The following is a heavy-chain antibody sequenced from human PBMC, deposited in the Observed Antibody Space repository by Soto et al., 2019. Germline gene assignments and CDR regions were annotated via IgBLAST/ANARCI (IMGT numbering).Heavy chain of an antibody. CDR3: AKDPAAWGFLEWLSGNWFDP. Sequence: GGSLRLSCAASGFTFSSYAMSWVRQAPGKGLEWVSAISGSGGSTYYADSVKGRFTISRDNSKNTLNLQMNSLRAEDTAVYYCAKDPAAWGFLEWLSGNWFDPWGQGTLVTVSS. V-gene: IGHV3-23*01. J-gene: IGHJ5*02. CDR1: GFTFSSYA. D-gene: IGHD3-3*01. CDR2: ISGSGGST.